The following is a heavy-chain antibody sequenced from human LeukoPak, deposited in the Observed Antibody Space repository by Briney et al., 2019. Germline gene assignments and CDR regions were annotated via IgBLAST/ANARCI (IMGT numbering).Heavy chain of an antibody. CDR2: IYHSGST. Sequence: PSETLSLTCTVSGSSISSGYYWGWIRQPPGKGLEWIGNIYHSGSTFFDPSLKSRVTISVDTSKNQFSLKLSSVTAADTAVYYCAKAQWLVLDAFNIWGQGTMVTVSS. CDR1: GSSISSGYY. CDR3: AKAQWLVLDAFNI. V-gene: IGHV4-38-2*02. D-gene: IGHD6-19*01. J-gene: IGHJ3*02.